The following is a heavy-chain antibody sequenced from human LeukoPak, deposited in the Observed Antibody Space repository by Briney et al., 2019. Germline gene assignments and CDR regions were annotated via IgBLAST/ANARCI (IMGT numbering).Heavy chain of an antibody. J-gene: IGHJ5*02. D-gene: IGHD6-13*01. CDR3: ARGLRGAAAVRPDP. Sequence: WASVKVSCKASGYTFTSYDINWVRQATGQGLEWMGWMNPNSGNTGYAQKFQGRVTMTRNTSISTAYMELSSLRSEDTAVYYCARGLRGAAAVRPDPWGQGTLVTVSS. CDR2: MNPNSGNT. CDR1: GYTFTSYD. V-gene: IGHV1-8*01.